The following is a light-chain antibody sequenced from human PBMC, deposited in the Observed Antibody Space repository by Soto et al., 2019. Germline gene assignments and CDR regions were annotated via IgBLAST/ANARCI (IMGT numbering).Light chain of an antibody. V-gene: IGKV1-5*01. CDR3: QQYNSYSLT. J-gene: IGKJ4*01. CDR1: QSISSW. CDR2: DAS. Sequence: TQSPSTLSASVGDRVTITCRASQSISSWLAWYQQKPGKAPKLLIYDASSLESGVPSRFSGSGSGTEFTLTISSLQPDDFATYYCQQYNSYSLTFGGGTKVEIK.